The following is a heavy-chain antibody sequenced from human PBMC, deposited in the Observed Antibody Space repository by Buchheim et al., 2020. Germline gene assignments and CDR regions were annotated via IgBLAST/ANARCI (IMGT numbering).Heavy chain of an antibody. CDR1: GFTFSSYA. V-gene: IGHV3-30-3*01. D-gene: IGHD1-26*01. Sequence: QVQLVESGGGVVQPGRSLRLSCAASGFTFSSYAMHWVRQAPGKGLEWVAVISYDGSNKYYADSVKGRFTISRDNSKNTLYLQMNSLRAEDTAVYYCARDNSGGYYFSYYYYGMDVWGQGTT. CDR2: ISYDGSNK. J-gene: IGHJ6*02. CDR3: ARDNSGGYYFSYYYYGMDV.